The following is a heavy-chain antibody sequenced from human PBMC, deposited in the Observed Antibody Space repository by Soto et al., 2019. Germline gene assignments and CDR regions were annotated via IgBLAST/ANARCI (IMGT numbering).Heavy chain of an antibody. J-gene: IGHJ5*02. CDR2: IYFTGST. Sequence: SETLSLTCTVSGDSMSSHYWNWVRQTPGKGLEWIGCIYFTGSTIYNPSLESRVTMSVDTSKNQFSLRLNSVTAADTAVYYCARSIDPWGQGTLVTVSS. CDR1: GDSMSSHY. V-gene: IGHV4-59*08. CDR3: ARSIDP.